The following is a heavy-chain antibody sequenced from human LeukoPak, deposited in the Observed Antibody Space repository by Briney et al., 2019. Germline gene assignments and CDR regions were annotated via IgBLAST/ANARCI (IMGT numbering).Heavy chain of an antibody. CDR3: ARSYSGSYDSRTYYYGMDV. Sequence: SVKVSCKASGGTFSSYAISWVRQAPAQGLEWMGRIIPILGIANYAQKFQGRVTITADKSTSTAYMELSSLRSEDTAVYYCARSYSGSYDSRTYYYGMDVWGQGTTVTVSS. CDR1: GGTFSSYA. D-gene: IGHD3-10*01. V-gene: IGHV1-69*04. J-gene: IGHJ6*02. CDR2: IIPILGIA.